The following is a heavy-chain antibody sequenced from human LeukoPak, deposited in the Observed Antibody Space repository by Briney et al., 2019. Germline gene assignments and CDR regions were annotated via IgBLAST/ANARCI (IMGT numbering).Heavy chain of an antibody. CDR3: ASDHCTNGVCYTDYFDY. V-gene: IGHV3-48*03. CDR1: GFTFSVYE. CDR2: ISGSGGST. D-gene: IGHD2-8*01. J-gene: IGHJ4*02. Sequence: GGSLRLSCAASGFTFSVYEMHWVRQAPGKGLEWVSAISGSGGSTYYADSVKGRFTISRDNAKISLYLQMNSLRAEDTAVYYCASDHCTNGVCYTDYFDYWGRGTLVTVSS.